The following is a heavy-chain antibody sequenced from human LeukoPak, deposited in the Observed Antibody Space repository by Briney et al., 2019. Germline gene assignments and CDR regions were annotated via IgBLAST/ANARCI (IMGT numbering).Heavy chain of an antibody. CDR2: ISSSGSTI. CDR3: ARDRDDYGDYPDY. J-gene: IGHJ4*02. D-gene: IGHD4-17*01. CDR1: GFTFSSYA. V-gene: IGHV3-11*04. Sequence: GGSLRLSCAASGFTFSSYAMSWIRQAPGKGLEWVSYISSSGSTIYYADSVKGRFTIPRNNAKNSLYLQMNSLRAEDTAVYYCARDRDDYGDYPDYWGQGTLVTVSS.